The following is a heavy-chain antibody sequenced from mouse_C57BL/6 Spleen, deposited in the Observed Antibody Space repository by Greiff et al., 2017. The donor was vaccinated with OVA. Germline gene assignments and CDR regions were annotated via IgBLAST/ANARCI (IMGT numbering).Heavy chain of an antibody. CDR3: ARQDINPGYYYAMGY. D-gene: IGHD3-2*01. Sequence: EVQLQQSGPELVKPGASVKISCKASGYSFTGYYMNWVKQSPEKSLEWIGEINPSTGGTTYNQKFKAKATLTVDKSSSTAYMQLKSLTSEDSAVYYCARQDINPGYYYAMGYWGQGTSVTVSS. CDR2: INPSTGGT. CDR1: GYSFTGYY. J-gene: IGHJ4*01. V-gene: IGHV1-42*01.